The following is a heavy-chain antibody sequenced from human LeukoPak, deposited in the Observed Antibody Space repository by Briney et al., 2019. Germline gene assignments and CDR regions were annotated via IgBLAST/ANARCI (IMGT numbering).Heavy chain of an antibody. V-gene: IGHV3-23*01. Sequence: GGSLRLSCAASGVTFNSYAMRWVRQAPGKGLEWVSGISGSGTTINYADSVKGRFTISRDNSKNTVFLQMNSLRAEDTAVYFCAKRLGSGPPIYGMDVWGQGTTVTVSS. CDR2: ISGSGTTI. CDR1: GVTFNSYA. CDR3: AKRLGSGPPIYGMDV. J-gene: IGHJ6*02. D-gene: IGHD3-3*01.